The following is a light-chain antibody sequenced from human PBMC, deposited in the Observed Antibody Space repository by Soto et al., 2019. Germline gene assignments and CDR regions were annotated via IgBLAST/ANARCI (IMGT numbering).Light chain of an antibody. CDR2: LAS. J-gene: IGKJ4*01. V-gene: IGKV1D-12*01. CDR1: ENIDNY. CDR3: QQGYDLPIT. Sequence: DIQMTQSPSSVSASVGDRVTFTCRASENIDNYLAWYQQKPGKAPKLLIYLASTLQSGVPSRFRGSGYGRDFRLTVSSLQPEDFATDICQQGYDLPITFGGGTKVEI.